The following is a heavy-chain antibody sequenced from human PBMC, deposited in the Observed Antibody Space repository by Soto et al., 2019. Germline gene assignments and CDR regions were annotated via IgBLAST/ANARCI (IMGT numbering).Heavy chain of an antibody. CDR2: ISSSSSYI. D-gene: IGHD6-13*01. J-gene: IGHJ4*02. CDR1: GFTFSSYS. CDR3: ARDRAPIEAAGTPAFDY. V-gene: IGHV3-21*01. Sequence: EVQLVESGGGLVKPGGSLRLSCAASGFTFSSYSMNWVRQAPGKGLEWVSSISSSSSYIYYADSVKGRFTISRDNAKNSLYLQMNSLRAEDTVVYYCARDRAPIEAAGTPAFDYWGQGTLVTVSS.